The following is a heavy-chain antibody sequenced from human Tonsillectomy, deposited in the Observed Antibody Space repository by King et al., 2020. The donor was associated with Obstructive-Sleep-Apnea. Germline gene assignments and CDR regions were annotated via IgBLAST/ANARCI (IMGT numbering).Heavy chain of an antibody. D-gene: IGHD5-12*01. V-gene: IGHV3-7*03. CDR3: ARAGNVATVDY. CDR2: IKEHGSEK. J-gene: IGHJ4*02. CDR1: GFTFSYYW. Sequence: VQLVESGGGLVQPGGSLRLSCAASGFTFSYYWMSWVRQAPGKGREWVANIKEHGSEKFYVDSLEGRFTISRDNARNSLFLQLNSLRGDDTAVYYCARAGNVATVDYWGQGTLVTVSS.